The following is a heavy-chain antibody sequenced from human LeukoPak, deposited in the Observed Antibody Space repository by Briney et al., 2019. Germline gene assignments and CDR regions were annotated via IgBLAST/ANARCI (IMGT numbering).Heavy chain of an antibody. CDR2: INPSGGST. CDR1: GYTFTGYY. Sequence: ASVKVSCKASGYTFTGYYMHWVRQAPGQGLEWMGIINPSGGSTSYTQKFQGRVTMTRDMSTSTVYMELSSLRSEDTAVYYCARDERVVGADFDYWGQGTLVTVSS. CDR3: ARDERVVGADFDY. J-gene: IGHJ4*02. V-gene: IGHV1-46*01. D-gene: IGHD1-26*01.